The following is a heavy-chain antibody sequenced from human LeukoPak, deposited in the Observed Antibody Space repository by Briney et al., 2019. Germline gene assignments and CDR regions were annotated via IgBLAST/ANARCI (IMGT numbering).Heavy chain of an antibody. CDR2: IYTSGST. CDR1: GGSISSYY. Sequence: SETLSLTCTVSGGSISSYYWSWIRQPAGKGLEWIGRIYTSGSTNYNPSLKSRVTMSVDTSKNQFSLKLSSVTAADTAVYYCARDDFSYYDRSYGMDVWGQGTTVTVSS. V-gene: IGHV4-4*07. D-gene: IGHD3-22*01. J-gene: IGHJ6*02. CDR3: ARDDFSYYDRSYGMDV.